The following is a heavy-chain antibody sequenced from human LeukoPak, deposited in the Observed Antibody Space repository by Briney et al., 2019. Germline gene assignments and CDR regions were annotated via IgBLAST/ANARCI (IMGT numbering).Heavy chain of an antibody. Sequence: ASVKVSCKASGYTFTGYYMHWVRQAPGQGLEWMGWINPNSGGTNYAQKFQGRVTMTRDTSISTAYMELSRLRSEDTAVYYCARGRASAGGYGGYDWGVWFDPWGQGTLVTVSS. D-gene: IGHD5-12*01. CDR1: GYTFTGYY. J-gene: IGHJ5*02. CDR2: INPNSGGT. CDR3: ARGRASAGGYGGYDWGVWFDP. V-gene: IGHV1-2*02.